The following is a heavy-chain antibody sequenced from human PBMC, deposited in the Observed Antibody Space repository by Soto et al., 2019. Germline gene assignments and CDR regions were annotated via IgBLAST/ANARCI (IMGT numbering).Heavy chain of an antibody. CDR3: ARRDQNWFDP. Sequence: QLQLQESGPGLVKPSETLSLTCTCSGGSISSSNYYWGWIRQPPGKGLEWIGSIYYSGSTYYNPSLKSRLTISIDTSKNQFSLKLSSVTAADTAVYYCARRDQNWFDPWGQGTLVTVSS. CDR2: IYYSGST. V-gene: IGHV4-39*01. J-gene: IGHJ5*02. CDR1: GGSISSSNYY.